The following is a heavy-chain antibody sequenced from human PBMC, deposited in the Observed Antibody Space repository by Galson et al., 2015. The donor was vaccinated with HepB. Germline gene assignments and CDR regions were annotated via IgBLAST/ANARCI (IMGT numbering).Heavy chain of an antibody. D-gene: IGHD6-13*01. Sequence: SVKVSCKASGYTFTSYAMHWVRQAPGQRLEWMGWINAGNGNTKYSQKFQGRVTITRDTSASTAYMELSSLRSEDTAVYYCAGGGSSSWADYYGMDVSGPGTPVTVSS. CDR1: GYTFTSYA. J-gene: IGHJ6*02. CDR3: AGGGSSSWADYYGMDV. CDR2: INAGNGNT. V-gene: IGHV1-3*01.